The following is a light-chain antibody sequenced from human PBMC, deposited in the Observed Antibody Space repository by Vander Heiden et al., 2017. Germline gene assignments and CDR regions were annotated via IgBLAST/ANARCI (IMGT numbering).Light chain of an antibody. V-gene: IGLV1-44*01. J-gene: IGLJ2*01. CDR3: ATWDDSLNGFAV. CDR1: RSNIGFDS. Sequence: QSVLTQPSSASGTPGPQVTISCSGSRSNIGFDSVNWYQQFPGTAPRLLIYNDNQRPSGVPDRFSGSKSGTSASLAISGLQSEDEADYYCATWDDSLNGFAVFGGGTRLTVL. CDR2: NDN.